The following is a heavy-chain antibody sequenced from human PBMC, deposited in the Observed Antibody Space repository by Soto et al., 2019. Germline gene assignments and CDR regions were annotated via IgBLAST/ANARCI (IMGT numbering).Heavy chain of an antibody. CDR1: GFTFSSYS. CDR3: ARGYCCGGSCRGVY. Sequence: EVQLVESGGGLVQPGGSLRLSCAASGFTFSSYSMNWVRQAPGKGLEWVSYISSSSSTIYYADSVKGRFTISRDNAKNSLYLQMNSLRAEDTAVYYCARGYCCGGSCRGVYWGQGTLVTVSS. V-gene: IGHV3-48*01. CDR2: ISSSSSTI. J-gene: IGHJ4*02. D-gene: IGHD2-15*01.